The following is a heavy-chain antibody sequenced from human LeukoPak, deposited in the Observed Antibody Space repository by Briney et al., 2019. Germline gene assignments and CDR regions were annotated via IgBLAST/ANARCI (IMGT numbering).Heavy chain of an antibody. CDR2: VGGAGATT. V-gene: IGHV3-23*01. CDR3: AKDLRSSRCSGGNCYSGFDH. Sequence: PGGSLRLSCAASGLSLSGYSMSWVRQPPGEGLEWVAIVGGAGATTYYVDSVKGRFTISKDSSKSTLYLQMNSLRAEDTAVYYCAKDLRSSRCSGGNCYSGFDHWGQGTLVTVSS. J-gene: IGHJ4*02. D-gene: IGHD2-15*01. CDR1: GLSLSGYS.